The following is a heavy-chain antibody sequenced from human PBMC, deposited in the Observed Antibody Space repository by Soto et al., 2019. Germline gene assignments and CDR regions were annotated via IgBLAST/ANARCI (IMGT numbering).Heavy chain of an antibody. Sequence: QVQLVESGGGVVQPGRSLRLSCAASGFTFSSYAMHWVRQAPGKGLEWVAVISYDGSNKYYADSVKGRFTISRDNSKNTLYLQMNSLRAEDTAVYYWARDFDSSSWYGVDYWGQGTLVTVSS. V-gene: IGHV3-30-3*01. CDR3: ARDFDSSSWYGVDY. CDR1: GFTFSSYA. J-gene: IGHJ4*02. CDR2: ISYDGSNK. D-gene: IGHD6-13*01.